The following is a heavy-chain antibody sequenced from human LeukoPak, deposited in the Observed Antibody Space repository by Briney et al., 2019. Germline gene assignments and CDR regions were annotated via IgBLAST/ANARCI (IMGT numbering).Heavy chain of an antibody. Sequence: GGSLRLSCAASGFTFSSYWMSWVRQAPGKGLEWVANIKQDGNEQFYVDSVKGRFTVSRDNAKNSLFLQMNSLRAEDTAVYYCARDRHDYGGYETFALPDAFDIWGQGTMVTVSS. CDR3: ARDRHDYGGYETFALPDAFDI. D-gene: IGHD4-17*01. CDR2: IKQDGNEQ. V-gene: IGHV3-7*01. CDR1: GFTFSSYW. J-gene: IGHJ3*02.